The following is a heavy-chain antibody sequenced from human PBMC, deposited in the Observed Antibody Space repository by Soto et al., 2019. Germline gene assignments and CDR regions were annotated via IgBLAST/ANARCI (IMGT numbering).Heavy chain of an antibody. J-gene: IGHJ6*02. D-gene: IGHD2-2*01. CDR2: ISAYNGNT. CDR1: GYTLTSYG. V-gene: IGHV1-18*01. CDR3: ARDQEPAAGYGMDV. Sequence: ASVKVSCKASGYTLTSYGISWVRQAPGQGLEWMGWISAYNGNTNYAQKLQGRVTMTTDTSTSTAYMELRSLRSDDTAVYYCARDQEPAAGYGMDVWGQGTTVTVSS.